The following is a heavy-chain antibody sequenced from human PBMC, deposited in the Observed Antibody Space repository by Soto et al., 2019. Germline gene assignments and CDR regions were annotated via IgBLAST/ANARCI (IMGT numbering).Heavy chain of an antibody. V-gene: IGHV1-3*01. CDR1: GYTFTSYA. CDR2: INAGNGNT. J-gene: IGHJ4*02. CDR3: ARAKDRFLEWLKDRGYSH. D-gene: IGHD3-3*01. Sequence: GASVKVSCKASGYTFTSYAMHWVRQAPGQRLEWMGWINAGNGNTKYSQKFQGRVTITRDTSASTAYMELSSLRSEDTAVYYCARAKDRFLEWLKDRGYSHWGQGTLVTVSS.